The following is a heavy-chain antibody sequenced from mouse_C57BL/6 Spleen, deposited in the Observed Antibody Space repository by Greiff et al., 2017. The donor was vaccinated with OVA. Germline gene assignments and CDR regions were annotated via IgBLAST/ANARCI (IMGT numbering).Heavy chain of an antibody. D-gene: IGHD4-1*01. CDR3: ARHEELTGFMDY. CDR1: GYTFTEYT. CDR2: FYPGSGSI. J-gene: IGHJ4*01. V-gene: IGHV1-62-2*01. Sequence: VMLVESGAELVKPGASVKLSCKASGYTFTEYTIHWVKQRSGQGLEWIGWFYPGSGSIKYNEKFKDKATLTADKSSSTVYMELSRLTSEDSAVYFCARHEELTGFMDYWGQGTSVTVSS.